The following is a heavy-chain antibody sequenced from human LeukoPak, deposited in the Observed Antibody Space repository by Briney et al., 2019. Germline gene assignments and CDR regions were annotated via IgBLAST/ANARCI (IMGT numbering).Heavy chain of an antibody. V-gene: IGHV3-53*01. J-gene: IGHJ6*03. Sequence: GGSLRLSCVASGFTVNNNYMNWVRQGPGKGLEWVSVISSGGSTYYSDSVTGRFTISRDNSKNTLYLQMNSLRAEDTAVYYCAKDLVAAAGKIFEAYYYMDVWGKGTTVTVSS. D-gene: IGHD6-13*01. CDR1: GFTVNNNY. CDR2: ISSGGST. CDR3: AKDLVAAAGKIFEAYYYMDV.